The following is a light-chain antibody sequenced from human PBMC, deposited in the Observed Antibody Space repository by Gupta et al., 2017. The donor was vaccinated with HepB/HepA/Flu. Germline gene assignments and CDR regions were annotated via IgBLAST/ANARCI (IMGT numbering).Light chain of an antibody. CDR3: QQYDNSPPKYT. J-gene: IGKJ2*01. CDR1: QTVSSRS. Sequence: EIVLTQSPGTLSLSPGERATLSCRASQTVSSRSLAWYQHKPGQAPRLLIFGASSRATGLPDRFSGSGSGTDFTLTISRLEPEDFAVYYCQQYDNSPPKYTCGQGTKLEIK. V-gene: IGKV3-20*01. CDR2: GAS.